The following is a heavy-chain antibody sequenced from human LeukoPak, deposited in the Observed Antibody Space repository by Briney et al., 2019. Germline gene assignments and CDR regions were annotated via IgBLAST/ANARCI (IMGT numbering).Heavy chain of an antibody. CDR3: ARCYTYGTTWFGGLDV. Sequence: GGSLRLSCAASGFTFSSSAMTWVRQVLGKGLEWVSTTGVSGSYYADSVKGRLTISRDNSKNTLYLQMNSLRAEDTAVYYCARCYTYGTTWFGGLDVWGQGTTVTVSS. V-gene: IGHV3-23*01. CDR1: GFTFSSSA. CDR2: TGVSGS. J-gene: IGHJ6*02. D-gene: IGHD3-10*01.